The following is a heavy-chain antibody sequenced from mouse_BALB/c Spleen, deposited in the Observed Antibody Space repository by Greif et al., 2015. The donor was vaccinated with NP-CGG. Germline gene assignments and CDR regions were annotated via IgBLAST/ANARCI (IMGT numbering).Heavy chain of an antibody. CDR3: ARSYYLYFDV. CDR1: GFTFTDYH. V-gene: IGHV7-3*02. CDR2: IRNKANGYST. Sequence: EVKVVESGGGLVQPGGSLRLSCATSGFTFTDYHMSWVRQPPVKALEWLGFIRNKANGYSTEYSASVKGRFTISRDNSQSILYLQMNTLRAEDSTTYYCARSYYLYFDVWGAGTTVTVSS. D-gene: IGHD1-1*01. J-gene: IGHJ1*01.